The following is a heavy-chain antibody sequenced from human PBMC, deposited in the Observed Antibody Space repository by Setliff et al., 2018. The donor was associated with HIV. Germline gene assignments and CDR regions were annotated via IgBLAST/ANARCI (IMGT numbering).Heavy chain of an antibody. V-gene: IGHV1-24*01. CDR2: FVPEDGEK. CDR3: ATFYDSGSFTSFDH. D-gene: IGHD3-10*01. CDR1: GYTLTELS. J-gene: IGHJ4*02. Sequence: ASVKVSCKVSGYTLTELSMHWVRQAPGKGLEWMGGFVPEDGEKIYAKNFQGRVTMTEETSTGTAHMELSSLTSDDTAVYYCATFYDSGSFTSFDHWGQGTRVTAPQ.